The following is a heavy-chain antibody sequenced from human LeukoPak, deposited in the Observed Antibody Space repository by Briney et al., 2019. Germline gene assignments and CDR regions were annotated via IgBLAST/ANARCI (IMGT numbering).Heavy chain of an antibody. CDR3: AKELHDFTDYYMDV. CDR1: GFTFRNYV. V-gene: IGHV3-23*01. CDR2: ISGSGGSI. J-gene: IGHJ6*03. Sequence: GGSLRLFCAASGFTFRNYVMTWVRQAPGKGLEWVSGISGSGGSIYYADPGKGRFTISRDNSKNTLYLQMNSLRAEDTAIYYCAKELHDFTDYYMDVWGKGTTVTVSS. D-gene: IGHD3-3*01.